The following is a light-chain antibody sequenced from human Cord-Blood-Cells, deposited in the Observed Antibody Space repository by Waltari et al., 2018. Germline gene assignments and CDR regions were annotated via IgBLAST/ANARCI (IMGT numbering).Light chain of an antibody. CDR2: LGS. CDR1: QSLLHSNGYNY. V-gene: IGKV2-28*01. CDR3: MQALQTPIT. J-gene: IGKJ5*01. Sequence: EIGMTQSPLSLLVTPGEPASISCRSSQSLLHSNGYNYLDWYLQKPGQSPQLLIYLGSNRASGVPDRFSGSGSGTDFTLKISRVEAEDVGVYYCMQALQTPITFGQGTRLEIK.